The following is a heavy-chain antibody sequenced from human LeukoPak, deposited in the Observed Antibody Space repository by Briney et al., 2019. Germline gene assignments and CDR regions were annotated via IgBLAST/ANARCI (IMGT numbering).Heavy chain of an antibody. D-gene: IGHD4-23*01. CDR1: GYTFTSYG. CDR3: ARQQENLYYGGKAFDI. J-gene: IGHJ3*02. V-gene: IGHV1-18*01. CDR2: ISAYNGNT. Sequence: ASVKVSCKASGYTFTSYGISWVRQAPGQGLEWMGWISAYNGNTNYAQKLQGRVTMTTDTSTSTAYMELRSLRSDDTAVYYCARQQENLYYGGKAFDIWGQGTMVTVSS.